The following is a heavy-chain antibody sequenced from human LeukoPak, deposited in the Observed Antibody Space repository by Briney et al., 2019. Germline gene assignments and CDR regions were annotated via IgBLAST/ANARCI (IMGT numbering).Heavy chain of an antibody. J-gene: IGHJ6*02. CDR1: GITLSNYG. V-gene: IGHV3-53*04. D-gene: IGHD6-13*01. CDR3: ARVRSSWSRHGMDV. Sequence: GGSLRLSCAASGITLSNYGMSWVRQAPGKGLEWVSVIYSGGSTYYADSVKGRFTISRHNSKNTLYLQMNSLRAEDTAVYYCARVRSSWSRHGMDVWGQGTTVTVSS. CDR2: IYSGGST.